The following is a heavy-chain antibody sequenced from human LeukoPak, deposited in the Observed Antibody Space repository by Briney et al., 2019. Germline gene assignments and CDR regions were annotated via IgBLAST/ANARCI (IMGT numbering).Heavy chain of an antibody. D-gene: IGHD3-10*01. V-gene: IGHV1-69*01. CDR3: ASEMVRGVTFDP. CDR2: IIPIFGTA. J-gene: IGHJ5*02. CDR1: GGTFSSYA. Sequence: GSSVKVSCKASGGTFSSYAISWVRQAPGQGLEWMGGIIPIFGTANYAQKFQGRVTITADESTSTAYMELSSLRSEDTAVYYCASEMVRGVTFDPWGQGTLVTVSS.